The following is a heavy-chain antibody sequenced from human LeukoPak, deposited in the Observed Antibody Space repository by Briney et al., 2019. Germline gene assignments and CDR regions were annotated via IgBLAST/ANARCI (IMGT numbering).Heavy chain of an antibody. V-gene: IGHV4-4*07. D-gene: IGHD3-3*01. Sequence: SETLSLTCTVSGGSISSYYWSWIRQPAGKGLEWIGRMYTSGSTNYNPSLKSRVTMSVDTSKNQFSLKLSSVTAADTAVYYCARDIYDFWSGYYRTDYWGQGTLVTVSS. J-gene: IGHJ4*02. CDR1: GGSISSYY. CDR2: MYTSGST. CDR3: ARDIYDFWSGYYRTDY.